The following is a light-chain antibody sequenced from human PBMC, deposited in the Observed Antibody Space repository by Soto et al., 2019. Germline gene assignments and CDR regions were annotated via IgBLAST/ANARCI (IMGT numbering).Light chain of an antibody. CDR3: QHYNSYSYT. V-gene: IGKV1-5*03. CDR2: KAS. J-gene: IGKJ2*01. CDR1: QSISYY. Sequence: DIQMTQSPSTLSASVGDRVTITCRASQSISYYLAWYQQKPGKAPKLLIYKASILESGVPSRFSGSGSGTEFTLTISSLQPDDFATYFCQHYNSYSYTFGQGTKLEIK.